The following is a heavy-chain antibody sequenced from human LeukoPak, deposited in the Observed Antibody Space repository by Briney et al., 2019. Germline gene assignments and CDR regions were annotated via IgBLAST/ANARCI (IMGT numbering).Heavy chain of an antibody. CDR2: IKSKTDGGTT. D-gene: IGHD2-15*01. CDR3: TTDWAPDIVVVVTAIG. Sequence: PGGSLRLSCAASGFTFSNAWMSWVRQAPGKGLEWVGRIKSKTDGGTTDYAAPVKGRFTISRDDSKNTLYLQMNSLKTEDTAVYYCTTDWAPDIVVVVTAIGGGQGTLVTVSS. V-gene: IGHV3-15*01. CDR1: GFTFSNAW. J-gene: IGHJ4*02.